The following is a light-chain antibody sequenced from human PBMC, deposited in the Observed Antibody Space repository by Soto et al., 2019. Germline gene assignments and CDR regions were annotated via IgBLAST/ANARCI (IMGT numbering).Light chain of an antibody. V-gene: IGKV3-20*01. CDR3: QQYGSSLIT. CDR1: QTVSSSY. CDR2: GAS. J-gene: IGKJ5*01. Sequence: EIVLTQSPGTLSLSPGERATLSCRASQTVSSSYLAWYQQKPGQAPRLLMYGASNRATGIPDRFSGSGSGTDFSLTISRLEPEDFAVYYCQQYGSSLITFGQGTRLEIK.